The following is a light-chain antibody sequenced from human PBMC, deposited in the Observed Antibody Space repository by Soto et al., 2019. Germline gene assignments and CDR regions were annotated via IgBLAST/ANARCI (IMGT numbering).Light chain of an antibody. CDR3: SSYISDTTGV. CDR2: DVT. V-gene: IGLV2-14*03. Sequence: QSALTQPASVSGSPGQSIAISCTGTSSDVGGYNYVSWYQQRPGKAPKLMIYDVTTRPSGVSNRFSGSKSGNTAALTISGLQAEDEADYYCSSYISDTTGVFGTGTKLTVL. CDR1: SSDVGGYNY. J-gene: IGLJ1*01.